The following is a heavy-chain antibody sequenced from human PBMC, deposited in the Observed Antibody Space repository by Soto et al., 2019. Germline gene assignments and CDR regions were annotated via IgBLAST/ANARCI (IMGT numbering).Heavy chain of an antibody. CDR1: GGSFSGYY. Sequence: QVQLQQWGAGLLKPSETLSLTCALYGGSFSGYYWSWIRQPPGKGLEWIGEINHSGSTNYNPSLKSLVTMSVXXSXNXXSLKLSSLTAADTALYYCARNGGRVVEVAGAYFDYWGQGTLVTVSS. D-gene: IGHD2-15*01. J-gene: IGHJ4*02. V-gene: IGHV4-34*01. CDR2: INHSGST. CDR3: ARNGGRVVEVAGAYFDY.